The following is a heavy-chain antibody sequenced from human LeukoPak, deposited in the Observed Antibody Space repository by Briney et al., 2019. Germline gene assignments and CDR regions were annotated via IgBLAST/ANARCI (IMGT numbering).Heavy chain of an antibody. CDR3: ARGRVAAAGTSDYFDY. J-gene: IGHJ4*02. V-gene: IGHV4-31*03. D-gene: IGHD6-13*01. CDR1: GGSISSGGYY. CDR2: IYYSGST. Sequence: SETLSLTCTVSGGSISSGGYYWSWIRQHPGKGLEWIGYIYYSGSTYYNPSLKSRVTISVDTSKNQFSLKLSSVTAADTAVYYCARGRVAAAGTSDYFDYWGQGTLVTVSS.